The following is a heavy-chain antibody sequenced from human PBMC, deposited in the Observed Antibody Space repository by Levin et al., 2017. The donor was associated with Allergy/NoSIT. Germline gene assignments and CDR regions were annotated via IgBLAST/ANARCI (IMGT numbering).Heavy chain of an antibody. CDR2: IYWDDDK. D-gene: IGHD2-21*01. CDR3: AHKVAYYGVGVRGGWFDP. Sequence: SGPTLVKPTQTLTLTCTFSGFSLTTNGVGVGWIRQPPGKALEWLAIIYWDDDKHYSPSLKSRLTITQDTSKNQVVLTMTDMDPVDTATYSCAHKVAYYGVGVRGGWFDPWGQGILVTVSS. CDR1: GFSLTTNGVG. J-gene: IGHJ5*02. V-gene: IGHV2-5*02.